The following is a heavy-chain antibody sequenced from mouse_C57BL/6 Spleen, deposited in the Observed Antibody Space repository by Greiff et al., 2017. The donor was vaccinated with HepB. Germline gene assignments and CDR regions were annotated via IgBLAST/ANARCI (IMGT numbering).Heavy chain of an antibody. CDR2: INPSTGGT. CDR1: GYSFTGYY. CDR3: ARGGYYPYYFDY. Sequence: EVQLQQSGPELVKPGASVKISCKASGYSFTGYYMNWVKQSPEKSLEWIGEINPSTGGTTYNQKFKAKATLTVDKSSSTAYMQLKSLTSEDSAVYYCARGGYYPYYFDYWGQGTTLTVSS. V-gene: IGHV1-42*01. J-gene: IGHJ2*01. D-gene: IGHD2-3*01.